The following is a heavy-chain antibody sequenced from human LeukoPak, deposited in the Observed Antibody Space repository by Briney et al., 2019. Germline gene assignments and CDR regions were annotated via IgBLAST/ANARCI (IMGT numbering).Heavy chain of an antibody. CDR3: VREQFSHTSDYFDN. J-gene: IGHJ4*02. Sequence: GGSLRISCAASGFMFDDYAMHWVRQVPGRGLEWVSLISGDGVSSFYADSVKGRFTISRDNNNSSLSLQMRRLTTEDTAFYYCVREQFSHTSDYFDNWGQGILVTVSS. D-gene: IGHD5-24*01. V-gene: IGHV3-43*02. CDR1: GFMFDDYA. CDR2: ISGDGVSS.